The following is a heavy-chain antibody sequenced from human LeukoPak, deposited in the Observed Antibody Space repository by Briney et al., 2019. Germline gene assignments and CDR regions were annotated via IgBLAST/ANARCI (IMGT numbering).Heavy chain of an antibody. J-gene: IGHJ3*02. V-gene: IGHV3-30*02. CDR2: IRYDGSNK. D-gene: IGHD4-17*01. Sequence: PGGSLRLSCAASRFTFSSYGMHWVRQAPGKGLEWVAFIRYDGSNKYYADSVKGRFTISRGNSKNTLSLQMNSLKTEDTAVYYCAKGAAYGQNAFDIWGQGTMVTVSS. CDR3: AKGAAYGQNAFDI. CDR1: RFTFSSYG.